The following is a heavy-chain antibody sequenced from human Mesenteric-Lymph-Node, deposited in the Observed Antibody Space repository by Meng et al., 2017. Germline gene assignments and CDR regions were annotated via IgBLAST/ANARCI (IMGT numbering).Heavy chain of an antibody. J-gene: IGHJ6*02. Sequence: GSLTLFCAGSQFSLSSHWMTWVRQAPGKGLEWVANIKEDASEKHYVGSVQGRFTISRDNAKNSLHLQMNSLRAEDTAVYYCARDLLGVFMVRGTIAYQYYGMDVWGQGTTVTVSS. CDR2: IKEDASEK. CDR1: QFSLSSHW. D-gene: IGHD3-10*01. V-gene: IGHV3-7*01. CDR3: ARDLLGVFMVRGTIAYQYYGMDV.